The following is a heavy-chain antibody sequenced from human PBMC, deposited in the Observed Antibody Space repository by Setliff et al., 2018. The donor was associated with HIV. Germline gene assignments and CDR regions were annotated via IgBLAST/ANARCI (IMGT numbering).Heavy chain of an antibody. J-gene: IGHJ5*02. CDR2: INGDGDSR. CDR1: GFSFTAAW. V-gene: IGHV3-23*01. Sequence: GGSLRLSCAASGFSFTAAWMGWACQAPGKGLEWVAGINGDGDSRYYAESVKGRFTVSRDNSKDTLYLQMNDLRAEDTALYYCGKDYTRTFWEYNWYDVWGQGTLVTVSS. D-gene: IGHD3-3*01. CDR3: GKDYTRTFWEYNWYDV.